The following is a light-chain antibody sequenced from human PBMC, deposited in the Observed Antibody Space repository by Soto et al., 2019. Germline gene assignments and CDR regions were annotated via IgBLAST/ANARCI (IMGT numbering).Light chain of an antibody. Sequence: EIVLTQSPGTLSLSPGERATLSCRASQSVSSSYLAWYQQKPGQAPRLLIYGASSRATGIPDRFSGRGSGTDFTLTIGRLEPEDFAVYYCQQYGSSPRTFGQGTKVEIK. CDR2: GAS. J-gene: IGKJ1*01. CDR3: QQYGSSPRT. V-gene: IGKV3-20*01. CDR1: QSVSSSY.